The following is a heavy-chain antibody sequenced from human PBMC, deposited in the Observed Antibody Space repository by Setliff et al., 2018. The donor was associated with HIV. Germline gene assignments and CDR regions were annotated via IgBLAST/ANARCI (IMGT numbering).Heavy chain of an antibody. Sequence: GASVKVSCKASGYSFTGYYMHWVRQAPGQGLEWMGWINPNSGGTNCAQNFQGRFTVSRDDSKSIVSLQMNSLKIEDTAVYYCARARRPVTTDYYYMDVWGKGTTVTVSS. CDR3: ARARRPVTTDYYYMDV. CDR2: INPNSGGT. CDR1: GYSFTGYY. V-gene: IGHV1-2*02. D-gene: IGHD4-17*01. J-gene: IGHJ6*03.